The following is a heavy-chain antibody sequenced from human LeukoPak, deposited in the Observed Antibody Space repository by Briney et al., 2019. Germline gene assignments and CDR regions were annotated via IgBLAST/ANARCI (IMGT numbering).Heavy chain of an antibody. J-gene: IGHJ4*02. Sequence: PGGSLRLSCAASGFTFSTYGMSWVRQAPGKGLQWVSTIPSGGGTYYADSVKGRFAISRDNAKNSLYLQMNSLRAEDTAVYSCAREVYYYHSDGYYYSGGFAYWGQGTLVTVSS. V-gene: IGHV3-23*01. CDR1: GFTFSTYG. CDR2: IPSGGGT. CDR3: AREVYYYHSDGYYYSGGFAY. D-gene: IGHD3-22*01.